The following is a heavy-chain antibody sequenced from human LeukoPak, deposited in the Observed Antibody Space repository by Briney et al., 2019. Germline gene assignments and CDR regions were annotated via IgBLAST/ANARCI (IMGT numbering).Heavy chain of an antibody. CDR3: ARPGYCSGGSCSDWFDS. CDR2: IDPNSAGT. V-gene: IGHV1-2*02. D-gene: IGHD2-15*01. J-gene: IGHJ5*01. Sequence: ASVKVSCKPSGYTFTAYYVLWMRQAPGQGLEWMGWIDPNSAGTNFAQKFQGRVSMTRDTSINTAYLELSRLRSDDTAVYYCARPGYCSGGSCSDWFDSWGQGTLVTVSS. CDR1: GYTFTAYY.